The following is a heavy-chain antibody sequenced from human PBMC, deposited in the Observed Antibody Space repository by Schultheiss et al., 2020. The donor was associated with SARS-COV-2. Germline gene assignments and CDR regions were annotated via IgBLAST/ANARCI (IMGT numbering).Heavy chain of an antibody. V-gene: IGHV3-21*04. CDR1: GFTFSSYS. CDR2: ISSSSSYI. J-gene: IGHJ4*02. D-gene: IGHD4-17*01. CDR3: AKARDYGDYPYYFDY. Sequence: GGSLRLSCAASGFTFSSYSMNWVRQAPGKGLEWVSSISSSSSYIYYADSVKGRFTISRDNAKNSLYPQMNSLRAEDTAVYYCAKARDYGDYPYYFDYWGQGTLVTVSS.